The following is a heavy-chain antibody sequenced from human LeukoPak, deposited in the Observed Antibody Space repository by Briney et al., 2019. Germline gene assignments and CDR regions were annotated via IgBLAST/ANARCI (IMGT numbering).Heavy chain of an antibody. CDR3: ARDGAYDIFYYYYYGMDV. CDR2: INSDGSST. CDR1: GFTFSTYG. D-gene: IGHD3-9*01. Sequence: GGSLRLSCAASGFTFSTYGMHWVRQAPGKGLVWVSRINSDGSSTSYADSVKGRFTISRDNAKNTLYLQMNSLRAEDTAVYYCARDGAYDIFYYYYYGMDVWGQGTTVTVSS. J-gene: IGHJ6*02. V-gene: IGHV3-74*01.